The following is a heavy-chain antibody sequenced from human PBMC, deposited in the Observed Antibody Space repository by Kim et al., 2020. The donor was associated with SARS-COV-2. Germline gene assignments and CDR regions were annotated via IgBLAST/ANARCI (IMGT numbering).Heavy chain of an antibody. Sequence: GGSLRLSCAASGFTFSSYAMSWVRQAPGKGLEWVSAISGSGGSTYYADSVKGRFTISRDNSKNTLYLQMNSLRAEDTAVYYCAKGVSMVRGVMNFDYWGQGTLVTVSS. CDR1: GFTFSSYA. D-gene: IGHD3-10*01. CDR2: ISGSGGST. J-gene: IGHJ4*02. CDR3: AKGVSMVRGVMNFDY. V-gene: IGHV3-23*01.